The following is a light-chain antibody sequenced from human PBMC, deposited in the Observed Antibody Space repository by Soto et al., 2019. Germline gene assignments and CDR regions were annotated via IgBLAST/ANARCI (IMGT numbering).Light chain of an antibody. CDR1: QSVSSFY. V-gene: IGKV3-20*01. CDR3: QQYGSWPRT. Sequence: EIVLTQSPGTLSLSPGERATLSCRASQSVSSFYLAWYQQRAGQAPRLLISGASTRTTGIPDRFSGSGSGTEFTLTISRLEPEDFAVYYCQQYGSWPRTFGQGTKVDIK. J-gene: IGKJ1*01. CDR2: GAS.